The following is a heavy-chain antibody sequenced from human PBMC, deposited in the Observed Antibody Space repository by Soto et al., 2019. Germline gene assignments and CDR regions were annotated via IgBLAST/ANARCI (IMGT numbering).Heavy chain of an antibody. Sequence: QVQLQQWGAGLLKPSETLSLSCAVYGGYFNDNYYTWFRQPPGKGLEWIGEISRSGTTKYIPSLKSRASISFDMSKTQVSLKVTSVTAADTAVYYCATSLWFGTQVELWGQGALVTVSS. CDR1: GGYFNDNY. V-gene: IGHV4-34*01. D-gene: IGHD3-10*01. J-gene: IGHJ5*02. CDR3: ATSLWFGTQVEL. CDR2: ISRSGTT.